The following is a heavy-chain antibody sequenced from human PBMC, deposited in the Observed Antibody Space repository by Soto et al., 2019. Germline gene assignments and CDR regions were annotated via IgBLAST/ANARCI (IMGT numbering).Heavy chain of an antibody. CDR1: GLSRSTSGVG. CDR3: SHLYYYERSGYPNY. D-gene: IGHD3-22*01. CDR2: IYWNDDK. J-gene: IGHJ4*02. Sequence: QITLKESGPTLVKPTQPLTLTCTFSGLSRSTSGVGVGWIRQPPGKALEWLALIYWNDDKRYSPSLKSRLTIAKYTSKNHVVLTMTNMDPVDTATYYCSHLYYYERSGYPNYWGQGTLVTVSS. V-gene: IGHV2-5*01.